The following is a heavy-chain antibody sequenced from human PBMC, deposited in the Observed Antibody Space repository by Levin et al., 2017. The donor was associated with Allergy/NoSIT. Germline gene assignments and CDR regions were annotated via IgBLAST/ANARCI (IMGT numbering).Heavy chain of an antibody. J-gene: IGHJ2*01. CDR2: ISPIFGIP. CDR3: ARALSSSGDWYFDL. V-gene: IGHV1-69*02. Sequence: ASVKVSCKASGGTGNSYTFNWVRQAPGQGLEWMGRISPIFGIPNYAQKFQDRVTINADKSTSTAYTELNSLRSEDTAVYYCARALSSSGDWYFDLWGRGTLVTVSS. D-gene: IGHD6-13*01. CDR1: GGTGNSYT.